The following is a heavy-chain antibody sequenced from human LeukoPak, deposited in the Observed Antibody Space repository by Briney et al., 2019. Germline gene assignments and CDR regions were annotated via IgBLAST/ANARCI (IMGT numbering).Heavy chain of an antibody. V-gene: IGHV3-30*18. CDR2: ISYDGSNK. D-gene: IGHD1-26*01. CDR3: AKRWSGSQFEGFDY. CDR1: GFTFSRYG. Sequence: QPGRSLRLSCAASGFTFSRYGMHWVRQAPGKGLEWVAVISYDGSNKYYADSLKGRFTISRDNSKNTLYLQMNSLRVEDTAVYYCAKRWSGSQFEGFDYWGQGTLVTVSS. J-gene: IGHJ4*02.